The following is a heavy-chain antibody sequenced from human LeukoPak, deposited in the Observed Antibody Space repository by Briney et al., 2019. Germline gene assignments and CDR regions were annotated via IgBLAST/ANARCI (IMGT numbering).Heavy chain of an antibody. D-gene: IGHD5-18*01. Sequence: GGSLRLSCAASGFTLSTYGMSWVRQAPGKGLEWVSAMSRGGDPYYTDSVKGRFTVSRDNSKNTLYLQMNSQRAEDTATYYCAKEEADTALVPRFDYWGQGTLVTVSS. J-gene: IGHJ4*02. V-gene: IGHV3-23*01. CDR1: GFTLSTYG. CDR2: MSRGGDP. CDR3: AKEEADTALVPRFDY.